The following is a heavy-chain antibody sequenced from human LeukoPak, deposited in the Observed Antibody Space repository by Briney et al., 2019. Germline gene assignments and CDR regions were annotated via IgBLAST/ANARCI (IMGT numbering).Heavy chain of an antibody. Sequence: SETLSLTCTVSGGSISSSSYYWGWIRQPPGKGLEWIGSLYYSGNTYYNPSLKSRVTISVDTSKNQFSLKLRSVAAADTAVYYCARLKSRLAAIDIWGQGTMVTVSS. CDR2: LYYSGNT. V-gene: IGHV4-39*01. J-gene: IGHJ3*02. D-gene: IGHD3-9*01. CDR1: GGSISSSSYY. CDR3: ARLKSRLAAIDI.